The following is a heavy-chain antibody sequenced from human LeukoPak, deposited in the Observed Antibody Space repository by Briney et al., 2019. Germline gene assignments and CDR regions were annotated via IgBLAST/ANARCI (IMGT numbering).Heavy chain of an antibody. D-gene: IGHD2-2*03. CDR2: IGGGASPI. J-gene: IGHJ4*02. CDR1: GFTFSVYC. CDR3: ARVRHTSGYHFDL. Sequence: QPGRSLRLSCAASGFTFSVYCMNWVRQAPGKGPEWVSYIGGGASPIYYVDSVSGRFTITRDNAKNSLYLQMNSLRVEDTAVYYCARVRHTSGYHFDLWGQGALVTVSS. V-gene: IGHV3-48*04.